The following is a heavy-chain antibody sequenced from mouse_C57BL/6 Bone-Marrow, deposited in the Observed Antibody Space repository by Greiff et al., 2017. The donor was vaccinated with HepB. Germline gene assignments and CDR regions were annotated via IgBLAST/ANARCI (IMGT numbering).Heavy chain of an antibody. CDR3: ARGFITTPSYWYFDV. CDR2: IYPRSGNT. J-gene: IGHJ1*03. D-gene: IGHD1-1*01. Sequence: QVQLQQSGAELARPGASVKLSCKASGYTFTSYGISWVKQRTGQGLEWIGEIYPRSGNTYYNEKFKGKATLTEDKSSSTAYMELRSLTSEDSAVYFCARGFITTPSYWYFDVWGTGTTVTVSS. CDR1: GYTFTSYG. V-gene: IGHV1-81*01.